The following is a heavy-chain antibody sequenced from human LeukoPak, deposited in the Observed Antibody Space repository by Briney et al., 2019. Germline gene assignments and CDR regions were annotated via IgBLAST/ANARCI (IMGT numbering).Heavy chain of an antibody. J-gene: IGHJ4*01. D-gene: IGHD4-23*01. V-gene: IGHV4-39*02. CDR1: GGSISSSSYY. CDR3: AREPYGGNSG. CDR2: IYYSGST. Sequence: SETLSLTCTVSGGSISSSSYYWGWIRQPPGKGLEWIGNIYYSGSTYYNPSLKSRVTISVDTSKNQFSLKLSSVTAADTAVYYCAREPYGGNSGWGQEPWSPSPQ.